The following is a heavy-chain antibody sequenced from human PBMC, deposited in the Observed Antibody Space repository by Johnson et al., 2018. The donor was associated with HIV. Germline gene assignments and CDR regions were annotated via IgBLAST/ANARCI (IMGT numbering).Heavy chain of an antibody. D-gene: IGHD1-26*01. CDR3: AKDEGGSYSQDAFDI. CDR1: GFTFSDYY. CDR2: ISWNSGSI. V-gene: IGHV3-9*01. J-gene: IGHJ3*02. Sequence: VQLVESGGNLVKPGGSLRLSCAASGFTFSDYYMSWIRQAPGKGLEWVSGISWNSGSIGYADSVKGRFTISRDNAKNSLYLQMNSLRAEDTALYYCAKDEGGSYSQDAFDIWGQGTMVTVSS.